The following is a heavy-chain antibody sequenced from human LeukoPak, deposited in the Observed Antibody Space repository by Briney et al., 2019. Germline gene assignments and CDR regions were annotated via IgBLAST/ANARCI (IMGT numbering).Heavy chain of an antibody. CDR2: IKQDGSEK. V-gene: IGHV3-7*01. D-gene: IGHD6-13*01. CDR3: ARARIAAASDAFDI. CDR1: GFTFSSYW. J-gene: IGHJ3*02. Sequence: GGSLRLSCAASGFTFSSYWMSWVRQAPGKGLEWVANIKQDGSEKYYVDSVKGRFTISRDNAKNSLYLQMNSLRAEDTAVYYCARARIAAASDAFDIWGQGTMVTVSS.